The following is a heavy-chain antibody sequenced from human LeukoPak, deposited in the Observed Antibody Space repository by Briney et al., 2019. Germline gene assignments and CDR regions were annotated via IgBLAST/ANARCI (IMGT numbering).Heavy chain of an antibody. CDR1: GGSISSYY. CDR3: ARDQAYYDSSGQFDY. V-gene: IGHV4-4*07. D-gene: IGHD3-22*01. J-gene: IGHJ4*02. CDR2: IYTSGST. Sequence: PSETLSLTCTVSGGSISSYYWSWIRQPAGKGLEWIGRIYTSGSTNYNPSLNSRVTMSVDTSKNQFSLKLSSVTAADTAVYYCARDQAYYDSSGQFDYWGQGTLVTVSS.